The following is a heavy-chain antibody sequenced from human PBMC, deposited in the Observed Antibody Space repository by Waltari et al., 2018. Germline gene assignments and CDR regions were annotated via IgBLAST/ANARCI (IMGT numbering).Heavy chain of an antibody. CDR2: INPNSGGT. CDR1: GYTFTGYY. Sequence: QVQLVQSGAEVKKPGASVTVSCKASGYTFTGYYMHWVRPAPGQGLEWMGWINPNSGGTNYAQKFQGRVTMTRDTSISTAYMELSRLRSDDTAVYYCAIMQDSSGWNFDYWGQGTLVTVSS. D-gene: IGHD6-19*01. CDR3: AIMQDSSGWNFDY. J-gene: IGHJ4*02. V-gene: IGHV1-2*02.